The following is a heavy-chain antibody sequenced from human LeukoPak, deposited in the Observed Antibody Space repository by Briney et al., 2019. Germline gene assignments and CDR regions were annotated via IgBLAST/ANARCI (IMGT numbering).Heavy chain of an antibody. CDR3: ARCADYGMDV. Sequence: SETLSLTCTVSGGSISSSSYYWGWIRQPPGKGLEWIGSIYYSGSTYYNPPLKSRVTISVDTSKNQFSLKLSSVTAADTAVYYCARCADYGMDVWGQGTTVTVSS. CDR1: GGSISSSSYY. V-gene: IGHV4-39*07. J-gene: IGHJ6*02. CDR2: IYYSGST.